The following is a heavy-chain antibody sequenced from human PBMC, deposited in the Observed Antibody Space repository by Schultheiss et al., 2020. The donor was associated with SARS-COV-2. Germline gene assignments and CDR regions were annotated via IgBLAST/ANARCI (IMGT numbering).Heavy chain of an antibody. J-gene: IGHJ6*02. D-gene: IGHD4-17*01. Sequence: SETLSLTCGVYGGSFSGYYWNWIRQPPGKGLEWIGEINHSGSTNYNPSLKSRVTISVDTSKNQFSLKLSSVTAADTAVYYCARGLGAVTTNYYYYYGMDVWGQGTTVTVSS. V-gene: IGHV4-34*01. CDR2: INHSGST. CDR3: ARGLGAVTTNYYYYYGMDV. CDR1: GGSFSGYY.